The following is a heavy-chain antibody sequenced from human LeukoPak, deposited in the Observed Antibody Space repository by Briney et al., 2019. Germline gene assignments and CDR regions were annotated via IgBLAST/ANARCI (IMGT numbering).Heavy chain of an antibody. D-gene: IGHD6-13*01. CDR2: INPNSGGT. V-gene: IGHV1-2*02. Sequence: GASVKVSCKASGYTFTGYYMHWVRQAPGQGLERMGWINPNSGGTNYAQKLQGRVTMTRDTSISTAYMELSRLRSDDTAVYYCARGGPGGAHNRASSWYEYYYYGMDVWGQGTTVTVSS. CDR1: GYTFTGYY. CDR3: ARGGPGGAHNRASSWYEYYYYGMDV. J-gene: IGHJ6*02.